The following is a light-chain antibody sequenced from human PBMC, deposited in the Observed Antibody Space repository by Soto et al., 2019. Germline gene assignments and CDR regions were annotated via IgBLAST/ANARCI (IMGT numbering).Light chain of an antibody. CDR1: SSDVGNYNL. CDR3: CSYAGSITFT. V-gene: IGLV2-23*02. Sequence: QSVLTQPASVSGSPGQSITISCTGTSSDVGNYNLVSWYQQHPGKAPKLIIYATRKRPSGVSNRYSGSKSGNTASLTISGPQAEDEATYHCCSYAGSITFTFGGGTKLTVL. J-gene: IGLJ2*01. CDR2: ATR.